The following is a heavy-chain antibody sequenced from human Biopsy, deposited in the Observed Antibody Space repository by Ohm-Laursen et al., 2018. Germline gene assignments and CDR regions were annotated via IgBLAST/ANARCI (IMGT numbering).Heavy chain of an antibody. J-gene: IGHJ5*01. D-gene: IGHD3-3*01. CDR3: ARELGDFWGGRQFDF. V-gene: IGHV1-2*02. CDR1: GYTFTDYF. CDR2: IDPKSGGT. Sequence: VASVKVSCKASGYTFTDYFVHWVRQAPGQGLEWMGWIDPKSGGTNYAQKFQGRVTMARDTPISTTYMELRRLTSDDTAVFYCARELGDFWGGRQFDFWGQGTLVTVSS.